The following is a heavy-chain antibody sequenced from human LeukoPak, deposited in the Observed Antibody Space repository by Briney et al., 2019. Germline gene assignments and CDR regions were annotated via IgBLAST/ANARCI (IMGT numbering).Heavy chain of an antibody. J-gene: IGHJ6*02. V-gene: IGHV3-74*01. D-gene: IGHD6-13*01. Sequence: GGSLRLSCAASGFTFSSYWMHWVRQAPGKGLVWVSRINSDGSGTTYADSVKGRFTISRDNAKNTLYLQVNSLRSEDTAVYYCARGRRAAGSGGYYYYYYGMDVWGQGTTVTVSS. CDR3: ARGRRAAGSGGYYYYYYGMDV. CDR2: INSDGSGT. CDR1: GFTFSSYW.